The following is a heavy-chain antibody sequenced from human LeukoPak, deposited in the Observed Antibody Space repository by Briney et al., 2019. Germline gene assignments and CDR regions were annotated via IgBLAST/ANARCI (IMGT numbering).Heavy chain of an antibody. CDR2: IYYSGST. Sequence: PSETLSPTCTVSGGSISSSSYYWGWIRQPPGKGLEWIGSIYYSGSTYYNPSLKSRVTISVDTSKNQFSLKLSSVTAADTAVYYCARSVGAFDIWGQGTMVTVSS. D-gene: IGHD1-26*01. CDR1: GGSISSSSYY. J-gene: IGHJ3*02. V-gene: IGHV4-39*01. CDR3: ARSVGAFDI.